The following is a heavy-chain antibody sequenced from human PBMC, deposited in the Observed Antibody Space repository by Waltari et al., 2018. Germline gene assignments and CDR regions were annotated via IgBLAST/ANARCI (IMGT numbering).Heavy chain of an antibody. D-gene: IGHD6-6*01. Sequence: QVQLVQSGAEVKTPGASVKVSCKASGYTFTSFDINWVRQATGQGLEWMGWMNPNSGNTGYAQKFQGRVTMTMNTSISTAYMELSSLRSDDTAVYYCATGGDSTSSGEGWFDPWGQGTLVSVSS. CDR3: ATGGDSTSSGEGWFDP. J-gene: IGHJ5*02. CDR1: GYTFTSFD. CDR2: MNPNSGNT. V-gene: IGHV1-8*01.